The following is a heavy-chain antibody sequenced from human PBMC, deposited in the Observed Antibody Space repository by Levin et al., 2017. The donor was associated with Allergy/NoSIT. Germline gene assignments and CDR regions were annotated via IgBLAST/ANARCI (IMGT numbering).Heavy chain of an antibody. D-gene: IGHD3-9*01. CDR3: ARGLRYFDWLGPTFAFDI. CDR2: IQQDGSEK. J-gene: IGHJ3*02. CDR1: GFTFSSYW. V-gene: IGHV3-7*01. Sequence: GGSLRLTCAASGFTFSSYWMSWVRQAPGKGLEWVANIQQDGSEKYYVDSVKGRFTISRDNAKNSLYLQMNSLRAEDTAVYYCARGLRYFDWLGPTFAFDIWGQGTMVTVS.